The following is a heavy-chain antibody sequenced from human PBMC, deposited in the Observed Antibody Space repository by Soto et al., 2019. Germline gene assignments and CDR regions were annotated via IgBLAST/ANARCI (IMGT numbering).Heavy chain of an antibody. Sequence: KLRETLSLTCAVSGGSISSSNWWSWVRQPPGKGLEWIGEIYHSGSTNYNPSLKSRVTISVDKSKNQFSLKLSSVTAADTAVYYCARVSSGYFDWPYAPYYYYGMDVWGQGTTVTVSS. V-gene: IGHV4-4*03. J-gene: IGHJ6*02. CDR3: ARVSSGYFDWPYAPYYYYGMDV. D-gene: IGHD3-9*01. CDR2: IYHSGST. CDR1: GGSISSSNW.